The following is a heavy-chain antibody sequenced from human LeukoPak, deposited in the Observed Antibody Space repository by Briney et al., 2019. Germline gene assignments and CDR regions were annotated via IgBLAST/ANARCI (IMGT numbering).Heavy chain of an antibody. Sequence: GGSLRLSCAASGFTVSSNYMSWVRQAPGKGLEWVSIIYSGGSTYYADSVKGRFTISRDNSKNALYLQMSILGAEDTAVYYCASGGRCCDWLLFGAFDIWGQGTMVTVSS. CDR2: IYSGGST. D-gene: IGHD3-9*01. CDR1: GFTVSSNY. J-gene: IGHJ3*02. V-gene: IGHV3-53*01. CDR3: ASGGRCCDWLLFGAFDI.